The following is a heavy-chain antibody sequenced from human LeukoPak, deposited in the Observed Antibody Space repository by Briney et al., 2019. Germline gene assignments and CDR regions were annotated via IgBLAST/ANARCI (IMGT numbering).Heavy chain of an antibody. CDR1: GFTFSSYT. V-gene: IGHV3-21*01. D-gene: IGHD6-19*01. Sequence: GGSLRLSCVASGFTFSSYTMSWVRQAPGKGLEWDSCISSSSSYMYYGDTLKGRFTISRDNAKNSLYLQMDNLRADDTAMYYCARALTPASGWLGSWGQGTLVTVSS. CDR3: ARALTPASGWLGS. J-gene: IGHJ5*01. CDR2: ISSSSSYM.